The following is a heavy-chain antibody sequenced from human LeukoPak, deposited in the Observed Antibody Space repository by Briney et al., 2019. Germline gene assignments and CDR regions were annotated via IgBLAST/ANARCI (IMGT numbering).Heavy chain of an antibody. CDR2: IKRDGSEK. CDR1: GLTISSYW. V-gene: IGHV3-7*01. D-gene: IGHD2-2*01. J-gene: IGHJ4*02. CDR3: ARVGCTTTSCLAN. Sequence: GGSLRLSCAASGLTISSYWMSWVRQAPVKGLEWVANIKRDGSEKYYVDSVKGRFTISRDNAKNSLYLQMSSLRVEDTAVYYCARVGCTTTSCLANWSQGTLVTVSS.